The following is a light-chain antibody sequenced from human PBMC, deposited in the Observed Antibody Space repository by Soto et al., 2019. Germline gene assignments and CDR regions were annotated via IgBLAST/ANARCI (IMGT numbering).Light chain of an antibody. V-gene: IGKV3-20*01. CDR1: QSISNNY. CDR2: GAS. J-gene: IGKJ2*01. CDR3: QQYGSSPPYT. Sequence: EIVLTQSPGTLSLSPGERATLSCRASQSISNNYLAWYQQKPGQAPRLLIYGASSRATGIPDRFSGSGSGTDFTLTISRLEPEDCAVYYCQQYGSSPPYTFGQGSKLEIQ.